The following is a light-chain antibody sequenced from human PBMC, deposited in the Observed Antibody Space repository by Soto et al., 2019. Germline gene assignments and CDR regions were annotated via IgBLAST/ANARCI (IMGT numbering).Light chain of an antibody. CDR3: CSYAGRYTYV. V-gene: IGLV2-11*01. CDR2: DVS. CDR1: SRDVGGYNY. J-gene: IGLJ1*01. Sequence: QSALTQPRSVSGSPGQSVTISCSGTSRDVGGYNYVSWYQQYPGKAPKLMIYDVSKRPSGVPDRFSGSKSGNTASLTITGLQAEDEADYCCCSYAGRYTYVFGTGTQLTVL.